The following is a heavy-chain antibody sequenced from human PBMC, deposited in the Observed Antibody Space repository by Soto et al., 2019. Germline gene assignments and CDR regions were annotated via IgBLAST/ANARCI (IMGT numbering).Heavy chain of an antibody. Sequence: QVQLVQSGAEVKKPGSSVKVSCKASGGTFSPYTINWVRQAPGQGLEWMGRIIPFHGVTNYAQYFQARVTITADKSTSTAYMELSGLRFEDTAMYYCTRDWEITVSTWSFGGFWGRGTLVTVSS. V-gene: IGHV1-69*08. CDR2: IIPFHGVT. D-gene: IGHD3-10*01. CDR1: GGTFSPYT. J-gene: IGHJ4*02. CDR3: TRDWEITVSTWSFGGF.